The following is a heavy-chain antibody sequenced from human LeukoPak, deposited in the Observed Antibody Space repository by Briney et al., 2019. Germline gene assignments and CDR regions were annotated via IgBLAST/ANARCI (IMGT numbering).Heavy chain of an antibody. CDR3: TRDAYSTSSSGFDP. D-gene: IGHD6-6*01. V-gene: IGHV1-18*01. J-gene: IGHJ5*02. CDR2: VSAYNGNT. CDR1: GYTFTSYG. Sequence: GASVKVSCKASGYTFTSYGISWVRQAPGQGLEWMGWVSAYNGNTNYAQKLQGRVTMTTDTSTSTAYMELRSLRSDDTAVYYCTRDAYSTSSSGFDPWGQGTLVTVSS.